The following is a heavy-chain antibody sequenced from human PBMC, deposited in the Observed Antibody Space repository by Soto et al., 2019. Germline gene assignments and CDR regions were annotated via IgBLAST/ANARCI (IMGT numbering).Heavy chain of an antibody. V-gene: IGHV1-69*01. CDR1: GGTVSSYA. J-gene: IGHJ4*02. Sequence: QLHLVQSGAEVKKAGSSVKVSCKASGGTVSSYAITWVRQAPGKVLEWMGVFIPIFVSAHYAPKFQGRLTITADEYTSTAYMELSGLTSEDTAIYYCARDVSSDTTGFRGYDLWGQGTQVTVSS. D-gene: IGHD3-10*01. CDR3: ARDVSSDTTGFRGYDL. CDR2: FIPIFVSA.